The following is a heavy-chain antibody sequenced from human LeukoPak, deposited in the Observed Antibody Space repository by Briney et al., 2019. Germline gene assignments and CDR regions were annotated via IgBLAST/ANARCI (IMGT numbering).Heavy chain of an antibody. J-gene: IGHJ4*02. Sequence: RSGGSLRLSCAASGFTFSSYGMHWVRQAPGKGLEWVAFIRYDGSNKYYADSVKGRFTISRDNSKNTLYLQMNSLRAEDTAVYYCAKDSKRWKTYYYESGSYYFEYWGQGTLVTVSS. D-gene: IGHD3-10*01. CDR1: GFTFSSYG. CDR3: AKDSKRWKTYYYESGSYYFEY. V-gene: IGHV3-30*02. CDR2: IRYDGSNK.